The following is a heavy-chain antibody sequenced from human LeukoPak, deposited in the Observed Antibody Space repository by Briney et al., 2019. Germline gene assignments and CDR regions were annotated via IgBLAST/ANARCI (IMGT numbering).Heavy chain of an antibody. D-gene: IGHD5-12*01. V-gene: IGHV4-34*01. CDR3: ATADVGDGYNFDY. CDR2: INHSGST. J-gene: IGHJ4*02. Sequence: PSETLSLTCAVYGGSFSGYYWSWIRQPPGKGLEWIGEINHSGSTNYNPPPKSRVTISVDTSKNQFSLKLSSVTAADTAVYYCATADVGDGYNFDYWGQGTLVTVSS. CDR1: GGSFSGYY.